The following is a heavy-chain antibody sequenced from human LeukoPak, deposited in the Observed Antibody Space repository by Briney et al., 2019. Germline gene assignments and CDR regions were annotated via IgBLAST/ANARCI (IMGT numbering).Heavy chain of an antibody. D-gene: IGHD4-23*01. CDR1: GFTFSDYY. CDR3: ARDPNYGGNSRYFDY. J-gene: IGHJ4*02. CDR2: ISSSGSTI. V-gene: IGHV3-11*04. Sequence: GGSLRLSCAASGFTFSDYYMSWIRQAPGKGLEWVSYISSSGSTIYYADSVKGRFTISRDNAKNSLYLQMNSLRAEDTAVYYCARDPNYGGNSRYFDYWGQGTLVTVSS.